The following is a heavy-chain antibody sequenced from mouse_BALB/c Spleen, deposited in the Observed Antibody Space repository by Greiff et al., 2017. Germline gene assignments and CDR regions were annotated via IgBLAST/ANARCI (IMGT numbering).Heavy chain of an antibody. CDR1: GYTFTSYW. D-gene: IGHD2-14*01. CDR3: ARGYDVFDY. J-gene: IGHJ2*01. Sequence: VQLQQSGADLARPGASVKLSCKASGYTFTSYWMQWVQQRPGQGLEWIGAISPGDGDTSYTQRLKGKATLTADKTSSTAYMQLSSLASEDSAVYCGARGYDVFDYWGQGTTLTVSS. V-gene: IGHV1-87*01. CDR2: ISPGDGDT.